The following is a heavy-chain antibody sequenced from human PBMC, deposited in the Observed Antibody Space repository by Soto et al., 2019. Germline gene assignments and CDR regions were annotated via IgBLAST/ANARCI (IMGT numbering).Heavy chain of an antibody. D-gene: IGHD4-17*01. CDR3: ARDVDADFRTDFDY. CDR1: GFTFSSYA. CDR2: ISGSGVST. V-gene: IGHV3-23*01. Sequence: PGGSLRLSCAASGFTFSSYAMSWVRQAPGKGLEWVSAISGSGVSTYYADSVKGRFTISRDNSKNTLYLQMNSLRAEDTALYYCARDVDADFRTDFDYWGRGTLVTVSS. J-gene: IGHJ4*02.